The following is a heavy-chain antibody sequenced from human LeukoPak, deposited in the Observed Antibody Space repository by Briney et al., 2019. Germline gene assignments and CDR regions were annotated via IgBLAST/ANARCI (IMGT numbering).Heavy chain of an antibody. Sequence: GGSLRLSCAASGFTFDDYAMHWVRQAPGKVLEWVYLFSGDGGSTYYAASLKGLFTISSHNSKNSLYLQMNSLRTEDTALYYCAKVTYYDFWSGYYYYYYYMDVWGKGTTVTVSS. CDR3: AKVTYYDFWSGYYYYYYYMDV. D-gene: IGHD3-3*01. CDR2: FSGDGGST. V-gene: IGHV3-43*02. J-gene: IGHJ6*03. CDR1: GFTFDDYA.